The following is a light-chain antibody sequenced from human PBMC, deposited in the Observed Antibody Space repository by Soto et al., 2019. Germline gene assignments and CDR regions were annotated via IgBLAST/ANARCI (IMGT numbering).Light chain of an antibody. CDR1: SSNIGAGFD. CDR2: GNL. J-gene: IGLJ2*01. V-gene: IGLV1-40*01. Sequence: QSVLAQPPSVSGAPGQRVTISCTGSSSNIGAGFDVQWYQQVPGGAPKLVIYGNLNRPSGVPDRFSGSKSGTSVSLAITGFQAEDEADYYCQSYDSRVSGVVFGGGTKLTVL. CDR3: QSYDSRVSGVV.